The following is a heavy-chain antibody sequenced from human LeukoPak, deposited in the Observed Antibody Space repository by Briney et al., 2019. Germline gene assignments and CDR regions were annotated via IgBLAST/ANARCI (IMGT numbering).Heavy chain of an antibody. J-gene: IGHJ4*02. CDR1: GFHFSSYW. CDR2: IKQDGGET. V-gene: IGHV3-7*01. D-gene: IGHD4-11*01. Sequence: GGSLRLSCAASGFHFSSYWMAWVRQAPGKGLEWVASIKQDGGETFYVDSVKGRFTISRDNAKNSLYLQMNSLRAEDTAVYYCTREDHSNYNYWGQGTLVTVSS. CDR3: TREDHSNYNY.